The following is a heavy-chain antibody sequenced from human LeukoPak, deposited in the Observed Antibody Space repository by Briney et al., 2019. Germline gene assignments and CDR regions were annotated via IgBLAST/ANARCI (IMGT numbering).Heavy chain of an antibody. D-gene: IGHD5-24*01. Sequence: SEALSLTCAVYGGSFSGYYWSWIRQPPGKGLEWIGEINHSGSTNCNPSLKSRVTISIDTSKNQFSLKLNSVTAADTAVYYCARGGEMASYYGMDVWGQGTTVTVSS. CDR3: ARGGEMASYYGMDV. CDR2: INHSGST. J-gene: IGHJ6*02. V-gene: IGHV4-34*01. CDR1: GGSFSGYY.